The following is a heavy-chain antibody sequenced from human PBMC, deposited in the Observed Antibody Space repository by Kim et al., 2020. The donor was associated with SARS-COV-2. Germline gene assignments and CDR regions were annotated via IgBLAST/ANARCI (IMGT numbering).Heavy chain of an antibody. Sequence: GGSLRLSCAASGFTFSSYSMNWVRQAPGKGLEWVSYISSSSTIYYADSVKGRFTISRDNAKNSLYLQMNSLRDEDTAVYYCARDDKYYDFWSGLNYGMDVWGQGTTVTVSS. CDR2: ISSSSTI. J-gene: IGHJ6*02. D-gene: IGHD3-3*01. CDR3: ARDDKYYDFWSGLNYGMDV. CDR1: GFTFSSYS. V-gene: IGHV3-48*02.